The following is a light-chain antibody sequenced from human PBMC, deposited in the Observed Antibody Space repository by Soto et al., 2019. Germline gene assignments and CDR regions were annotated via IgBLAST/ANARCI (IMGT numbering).Light chain of an antibody. CDR3: QQYGRSPPGT. J-gene: IGKJ1*01. Sequence: EIVLTQSPGTLSLSPGESATLSCRASQSVSSSFLACYQQKPGQAPRLLIYGASSRATVIPDRFSGSGSGTDFTLTISRLEPEDFAVYYCQQYGRSPPGTFGQGTKVEIK. V-gene: IGKV3-20*01. CDR2: GAS. CDR1: QSVSSSF.